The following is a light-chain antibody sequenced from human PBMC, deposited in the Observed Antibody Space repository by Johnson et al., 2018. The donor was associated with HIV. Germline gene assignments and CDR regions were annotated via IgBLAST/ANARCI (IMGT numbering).Light chain of an antibody. V-gene: IGLV1-51*01. Sequence: QSVLTQPPSVSAAPGQRVTISCFGSSSNIGNNFVSWYQQFPVTAPKLLIYFTNNRPSGIADRFSGSNSGTSAILDITGLQTGDEADYYCGVWDNSLSASYVFGTGTKVSVL. J-gene: IGLJ1*01. CDR2: FTN. CDR1: SSNIGNNF. CDR3: GVWDNSLSASYV.